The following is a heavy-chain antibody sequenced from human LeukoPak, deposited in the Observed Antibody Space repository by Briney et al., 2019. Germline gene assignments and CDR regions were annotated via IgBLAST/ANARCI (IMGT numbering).Heavy chain of an antibody. J-gene: IGHJ4*02. V-gene: IGHV3-23*01. CDR3: AKDPLVGATWYYFDY. CDR1: GFTFSSYA. D-gene: IGHD1-26*01. CDR2: ISGSGGST. Sequence: GGSLRLSCAASGFTFSSYAMSWVRQAPGKGLEWVSAISGSGGSTYYADSVKGRFTISRDNSKNTLYLQMNRLRAEDTAVYYCAKDPLVGATWYYFDYWGQGTLVTVSS.